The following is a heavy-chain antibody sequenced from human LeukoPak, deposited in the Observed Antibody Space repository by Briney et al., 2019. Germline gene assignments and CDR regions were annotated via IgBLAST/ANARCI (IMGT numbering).Heavy chain of an antibody. CDR1: GGSISSGVYY. CDR2: IYSSGST. CDR3: VREAVPDALNI. Sequence: SQTLSLTCTVSGGSISSGVYYWTWIRQPAGKGLEWIGRIYSSGSTNYHPSLKGRVSILADTSKNQFSLKLTSVTAADTAVYYCVREAVPDALNIWGQGTMVTVSS. J-gene: IGHJ3*02. V-gene: IGHV4-61*02.